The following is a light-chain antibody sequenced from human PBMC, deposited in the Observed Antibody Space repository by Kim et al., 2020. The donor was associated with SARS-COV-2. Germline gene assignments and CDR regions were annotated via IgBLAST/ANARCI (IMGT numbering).Light chain of an antibody. Sequence: QSALTQPCSVSGSPGQSVTVSCTGTSGDVGTYNFVSWYQQHPGKDPKLILYHGTKRPSGVPDRFSGSKSGNTASLTISGLQAEDEADYYCCSYVGNYIYVFGTGTKVTVL. CDR3: CSYVGNYIYV. CDR2: HGT. J-gene: IGLJ1*01. V-gene: IGLV2-11*01. CDR1: SGDVGTYNF.